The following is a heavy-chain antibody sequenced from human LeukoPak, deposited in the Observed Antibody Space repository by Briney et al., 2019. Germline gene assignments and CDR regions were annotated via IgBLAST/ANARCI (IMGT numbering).Heavy chain of an antibody. CDR2: INHSGST. Sequence: SETLSLTCAVYGGSFSGYYWSWIRQPPGKGLEWIGEINHSGSTNYNPSLKSRVTISVDTSKNQFSLKLSSVTAADTAVYYCARTDRGYYYYYGMDVWGQGTTVTVSS. CDR3: ARTDRGYYYYYGMDV. CDR1: GGSFSGYY. D-gene: IGHD3-16*02. V-gene: IGHV4-34*01. J-gene: IGHJ6*02.